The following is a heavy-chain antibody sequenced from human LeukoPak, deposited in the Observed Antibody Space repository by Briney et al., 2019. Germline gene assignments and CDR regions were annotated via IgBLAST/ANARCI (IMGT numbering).Heavy chain of an antibody. D-gene: IGHD7-27*01. Sequence: ASVKVSCKASGYTFTSYGISWVRQAPGQGLEWMGWISAYNGNTNYAQKLQGRVTMTTDTSTSTAYMELRSLRSEDTAVYYCARKSGQRDYYYGMDVRGQGTTVTVSS. J-gene: IGHJ6*02. CDR3: ARKSGQRDYYYGMDV. CDR2: ISAYNGNT. V-gene: IGHV1-18*01. CDR1: GYTFTSYG.